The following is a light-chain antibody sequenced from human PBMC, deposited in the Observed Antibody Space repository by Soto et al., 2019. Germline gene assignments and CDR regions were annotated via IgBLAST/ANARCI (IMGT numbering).Light chain of an antibody. CDR1: SSNIGNNY. V-gene: IGLV1-51*02. CDR2: ENS. CDR3: GTWDDSLSSGV. J-gene: IGLJ3*02. Sequence: QSVLTQPPSVSAAPGQKVTISCSGSSSNIGNNYVSWYQHLPGTAPKLLIIENSNRPSGIPDRFSASKSGASATLGITGLQPGDEADYYCGTWDDSLSSGVFGGGTKLTVL.